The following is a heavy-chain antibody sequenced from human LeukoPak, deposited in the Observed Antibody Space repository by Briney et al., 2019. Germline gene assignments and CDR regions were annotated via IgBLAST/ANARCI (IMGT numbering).Heavy chain of an antibody. J-gene: IGHJ4*02. D-gene: IGHD2-8*01. CDR2: INPNSGGT. Sequence: ASVTVSCTASGYTFTGYYMHRVRQAPGQGLEWMGRINPNSGGTNYAQKFQGRVTMTRDTSISTASMELSRLRSDDTAVYHCAREGSNGDLDYWGQGTLVTVSS. V-gene: IGHV1-2*06. CDR1: GYTFTGYY. CDR3: AREGSNGDLDY.